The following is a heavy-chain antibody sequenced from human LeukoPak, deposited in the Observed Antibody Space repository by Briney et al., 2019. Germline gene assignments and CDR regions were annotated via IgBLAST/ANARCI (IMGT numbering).Heavy chain of an antibody. CDR2: IDDSGIA. D-gene: IGHD3-10*01. V-gene: IGHV4-59*12. Sequence: SETLSLTCTVSGGSISSYYWSWIRQPPGRGLEWIAYIDDSGIARYNPSLNSRATISVDTSKNQFSLRLSSVTAADTAVYYCAREQYGGSGSYPHYWGQGTLVTVSS. CDR1: GGSISSYY. J-gene: IGHJ4*02. CDR3: AREQYGGSGSYPHY.